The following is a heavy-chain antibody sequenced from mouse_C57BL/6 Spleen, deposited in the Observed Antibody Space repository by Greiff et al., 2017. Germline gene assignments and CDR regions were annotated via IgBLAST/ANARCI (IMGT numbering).Heavy chain of an antibody. CDR2: IYPGGGYT. CDR1: GYTFTNYW. J-gene: IGHJ1*03. V-gene: IGHV1-63*01. Sequence: VHLKESGAELVRPGTSVKMSCKASGYTFTNYWIGWAKQRPGHGLEWIGDIYPGGGYTNYNEKFKGKATLTADTSSSTAYMQFSSLTSEDSAIYYCARSSSRYFDGWGTGTTVTVSS. D-gene: IGHD6-1*01. CDR3: ARSSSRYFDG.